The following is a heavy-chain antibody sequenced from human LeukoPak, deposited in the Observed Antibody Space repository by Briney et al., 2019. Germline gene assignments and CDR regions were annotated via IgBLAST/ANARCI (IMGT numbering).Heavy chain of an antibody. CDR1: GASITNHY. CDR2: ISHTGIT. Sequence: SETLSLTCTVSGASITNHYWSWIRQPPGKGLEWIGYISHTGITNYNPSLESRVIISADTSRNQFSLKLTSMTAADTAVYYCARFRSAADHPDSWGQGTLVTVSS. CDR3: ARFRSAADHPDS. J-gene: IGHJ4*02. D-gene: IGHD1-14*01. V-gene: IGHV4-59*11.